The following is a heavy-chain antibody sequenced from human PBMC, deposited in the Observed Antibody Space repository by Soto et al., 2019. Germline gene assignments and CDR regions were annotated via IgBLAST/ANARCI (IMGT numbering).Heavy chain of an antibody. V-gene: IGHV1-69*01. Sequence: QVHVVQSGAEMKRLGSSVKVSCKASGGTYSSYAFNWVRQAPGQGLEWVGGTIPVFQTTNLAQKFQGRVTLTADERRTTAYMELSRLASEDTAVYFCILGYSSSWKKFFDYWGQGTLVSVTS. CDR3: ILGYSSSWKKFFDY. CDR2: TIPVFQTT. D-gene: IGHD3-10*01. CDR1: GGTYSSYA. J-gene: IGHJ4*02.